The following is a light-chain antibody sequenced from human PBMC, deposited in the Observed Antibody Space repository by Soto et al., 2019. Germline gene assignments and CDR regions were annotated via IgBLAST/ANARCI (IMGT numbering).Light chain of an antibody. J-gene: IGLJ1*01. CDR3: QSYDSSLSGYV. CDR1: SSNIGAGYD. V-gene: IGLV1-40*01. Sequence: QSVLTQPPSVSGAPGQRVTISCTGSSSNIGAGYDVHWYQQLPGTAPKLLIYGNSNRPSRVPDRFSGSKSGTSASLAITVFQAEDEADYYCQSYDSSLSGYVFGTGNKLTVL. CDR2: GNS.